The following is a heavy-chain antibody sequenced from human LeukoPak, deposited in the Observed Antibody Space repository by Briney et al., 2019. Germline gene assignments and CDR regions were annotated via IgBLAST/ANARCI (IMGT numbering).Heavy chain of an antibody. D-gene: IGHD2-2*01. CDR2: IRSKAYGGTT. J-gene: IGHJ5*02. V-gene: IGHV3-49*03. CDR3: TRDLPYKCSSTSCPPRWFDP. Sequence: GRSLRLSCTASGFTFGDYAMSWFRQAPGKGLEWVGFIRSKAYGGTTEYAASVEGRFTISRDDSKSIAYLQMNSLKTEDTAVYYCTRDLPYKCSSTSCPPRWFDPWGQGTLVTVSS. CDR1: GFTFGDYA.